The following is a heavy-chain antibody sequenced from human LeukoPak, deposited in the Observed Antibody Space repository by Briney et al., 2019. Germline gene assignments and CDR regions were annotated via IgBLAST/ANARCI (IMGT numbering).Heavy chain of an antibody. J-gene: IGHJ6*03. Sequence: SETLSLTCTVSGVSISSGSYYWSWIRQPAGKGLEWIGRIYTSGSTNYNPSLKSRVTISLDTSKNQFSLKLSSVTAADTAVYYCARADYYYYMDVWGKGTTVTISS. CDR2: IYTSGST. CDR3: ARADYYYYMDV. CDR1: GVSISSGSYY. V-gene: IGHV4-61*02.